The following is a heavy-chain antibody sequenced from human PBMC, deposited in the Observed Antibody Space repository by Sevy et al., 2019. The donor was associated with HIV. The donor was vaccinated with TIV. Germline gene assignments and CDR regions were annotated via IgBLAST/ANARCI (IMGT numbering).Heavy chain of an antibody. D-gene: IGHD2-15*01. CDR2: ISSDGDNT. CDR1: GFTFNDYA. CDR3: VSEGAPYRNIRYCSGNNCFYNWFDP. V-gene: IGHV3-30-3*01. J-gene: IGHJ5*02. Sequence: GGSLRLSCAASGFTFNDYALHWVRQAPGKGLEWVAIISSDGDNTYYATTVKGRFTISRDNSKNTVYLQMNRLRAEDTAFYYCVSEGAPYRNIRYCSGNNCFYNWFDPWGQGTLVTVSS.